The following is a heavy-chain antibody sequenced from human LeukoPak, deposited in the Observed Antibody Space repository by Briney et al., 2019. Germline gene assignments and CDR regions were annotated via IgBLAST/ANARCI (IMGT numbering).Heavy chain of an antibody. Sequence: GGSLRLSCAASGFTFSSYAMHWVRQAPGKGLEWLAVISYDGSNKYYADSVKGRFTISRDNSKNTLYLQMNSLRAEDTAVYYCARDGYYYDSSGYYYLYYFDYWGQGTLVTVSS. D-gene: IGHD3-22*01. J-gene: IGHJ4*02. CDR2: ISYDGSNK. CDR1: GFTFSSYA. CDR3: ARDGYYYDSSGYYYLYYFDY. V-gene: IGHV3-30-3*01.